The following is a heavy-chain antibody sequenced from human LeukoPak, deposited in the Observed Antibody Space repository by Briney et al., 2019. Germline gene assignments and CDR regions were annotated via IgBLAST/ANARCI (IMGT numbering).Heavy chain of an antibody. J-gene: IGHJ4*02. Sequence: PGGSLRLSCAASGFTFSSYWMTWVRQAPGKGLEWVGNIKGDGSEKYYVDSVKGRFTISRDNAKNSIYLQMNSLRVEDTAVYYCAKDIVGGGDDYWGQGTLVIVSS. CDR1: GFTFSSYW. CDR2: IKGDGSEK. D-gene: IGHD2-21*02. V-gene: IGHV3-7*01. CDR3: AKDIVGGGDDY.